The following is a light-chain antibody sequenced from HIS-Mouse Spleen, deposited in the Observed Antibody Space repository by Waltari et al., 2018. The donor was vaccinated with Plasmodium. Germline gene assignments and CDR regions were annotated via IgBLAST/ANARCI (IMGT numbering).Light chain of an antibody. V-gene: IGKV3-20*01. Sequence: EIVLTQSPGTLSLSPGERATLSCRASQSVSSSYLAWYQQTPGQAPRRLIYVASSRATASPDRFSGSGSGTDFTLTISRLEPEDFAVYYCQQYGSSPYTFGHGTKLEIK. CDR3: QQYGSSPYT. CDR1: QSVSSSY. CDR2: VAS. J-gene: IGKJ2*01.